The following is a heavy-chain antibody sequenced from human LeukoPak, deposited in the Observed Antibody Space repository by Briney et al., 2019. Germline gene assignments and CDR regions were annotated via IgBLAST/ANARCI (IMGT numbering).Heavy chain of an antibody. CDR3: ARSAVVVVAATIEYYYYYYMDV. Sequence: SETLSLTCTVSGYSISSGYYWGWIRQPPGKGLEWIGSIYHSGSTYYNPSLKSRVTISVDTSKNQFSLKLSSVTAADTAVYYCARSAVVVVAATIEYYYYYYMDVWGKGTTVTVSS. CDR1: GYSISSGYY. J-gene: IGHJ6*03. CDR2: IYHSGST. D-gene: IGHD2-15*01. V-gene: IGHV4-38-2*02.